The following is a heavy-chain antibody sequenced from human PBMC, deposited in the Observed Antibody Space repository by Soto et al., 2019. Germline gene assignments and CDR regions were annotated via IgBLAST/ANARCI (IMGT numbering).Heavy chain of an antibody. D-gene: IGHD2-21*02. CDR3: ARAGPYCGSDCYPWAFDI. CDR1: GFTFSTYG. Sequence: QVQLVESGGGVVQPGTSLRLSCAASGFTFSTYGMHWVRQTTGKGLEWVAIIWYEGLNIYYADSVKGRFTISRDDSKNTVYLEMNSLRPGDTAVYYCARAGPYCGSDCYPWAFDIWGHGTVVTVSS. V-gene: IGHV3-33*01. CDR2: IWYEGLNI. J-gene: IGHJ3*02.